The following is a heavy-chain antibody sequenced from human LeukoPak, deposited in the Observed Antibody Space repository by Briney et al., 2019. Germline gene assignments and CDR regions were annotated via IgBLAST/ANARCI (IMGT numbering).Heavy chain of an antibody. D-gene: IGHD5-24*01. J-gene: IGHJ4*02. CDR2: ISSSSSDT. CDR3: ARGSRTIELGDDY. CDR1: GFTFSDSY. V-gene: IGHV3-11*06. Sequence: GGSLRLSCAASGFTFSDSYMSWIRQTPGKGLEWLSHISSSSSDTNYADSVKGRFTISRDNAKNSLYLQMNSLRAEDTAVYYCARGSRTIELGDDYWGQGTLVTVSS.